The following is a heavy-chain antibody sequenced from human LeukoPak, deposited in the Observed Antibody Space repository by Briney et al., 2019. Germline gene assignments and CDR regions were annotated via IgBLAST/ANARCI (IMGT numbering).Heavy chain of an antibody. D-gene: IGHD3-10*01. CDR3: ARDQGVLLWFGEPGAFGI. V-gene: IGHV3-30*03. J-gene: IGHJ3*02. CDR2: ISYDGSNK. Sequence: GSLRLSCAASGFTFSSYGMHWVRQAPGKGLEWVAVISYDGSNKYYADSVKGRFTISRDNSKNTLYLQMNSLRAEDTAVYYCARDQGVLLWFGEPGAFGIWGQGTMVTVSS. CDR1: GFTFSSYG.